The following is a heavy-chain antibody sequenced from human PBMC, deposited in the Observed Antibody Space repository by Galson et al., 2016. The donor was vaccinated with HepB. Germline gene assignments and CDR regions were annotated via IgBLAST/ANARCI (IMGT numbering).Heavy chain of an antibody. D-gene: IGHD1-1*01. V-gene: IGHV1-18*01. CDR2: ISAYDGDT. Sequence: SVKVSCKASGYTFTNYGTSWVRQAPEQGLEWMGWISAYDGDTSYAQKLQGRVTMTTDTSTSTAYMELRSLRSVDTAVYYCARGSTDNARFFDSWGRGTQVTVSS. CDR3: ARGSTDNARFFDS. J-gene: IGHJ4*02. CDR1: GYTFTNYG.